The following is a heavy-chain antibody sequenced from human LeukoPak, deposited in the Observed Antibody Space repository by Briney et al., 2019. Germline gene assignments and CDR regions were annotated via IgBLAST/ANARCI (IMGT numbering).Heavy chain of an antibody. V-gene: IGHV4-59*01. J-gene: IGHJ4*02. CDR2: IYYSGST. Sequence: PSETLSLTCTVSGGSISSYYWSWIRQPPGKGLEWIGYIYYSGSTNYNPSLKSRVTISVDTPKNQFSLKLSSVTAADTAVYYCAREHYDSSGYYFDSGGQEPLVTVSS. D-gene: IGHD3-22*01. CDR1: GGSISSYY. CDR3: AREHYDSSGYYFDS.